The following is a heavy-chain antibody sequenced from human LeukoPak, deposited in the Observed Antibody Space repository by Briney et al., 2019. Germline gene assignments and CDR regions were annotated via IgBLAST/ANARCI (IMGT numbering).Heavy chain of an antibody. Sequence: GGSLRLSCAASGFTFSSYSMNWVRQAPGKGLEWVSSISSSSSYIYYADSVKGRFTISRDNAKNSLYLQMNSLRAGDTAVYYCAREGDIVVVPAAMGDYWGQGTLVTVSS. D-gene: IGHD2-2*01. CDR3: AREGDIVVVPAAMGDY. J-gene: IGHJ4*02. CDR2: ISSSSSYI. V-gene: IGHV3-21*04. CDR1: GFTFSSYS.